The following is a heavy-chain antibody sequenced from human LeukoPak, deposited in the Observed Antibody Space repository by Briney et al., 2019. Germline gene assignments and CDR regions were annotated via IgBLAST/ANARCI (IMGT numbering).Heavy chain of an antibody. CDR2: MNPNSGNT. CDR1: GYTFTSYD. J-gene: IGHJ4*02. Sequence: ASVKVSCKASGYTFTSYDINWLRQATGQGLEWMGWMNPNSGNTGYAQKSQGRVTMTRNTSISTAYMELSSLRSEDTAAYYCARGRVHELLYLCYWGQGTLVTVSS. CDR3: ARGRVHELLYLCY. V-gene: IGHV1-8*01. D-gene: IGHD3-10*01.